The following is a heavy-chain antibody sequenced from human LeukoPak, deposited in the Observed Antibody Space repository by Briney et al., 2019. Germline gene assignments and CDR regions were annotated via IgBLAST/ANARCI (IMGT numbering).Heavy chain of an antibody. V-gene: IGHV3-30*04. J-gene: IGHJ4*02. D-gene: IGHD6-13*01. CDR3: ARDGVAAAGNFNFDY. Sequence: GRSLRLSCAASGFTISTYAIHWVRQAPGKGLEWVAVISYDGSTKHYVDSVKGRFTISRDNSKSTLYLQMNSLRAEDTAVYYCARDGVAAAGNFNFDYWGQGTLVTVSS. CDR2: ISYDGSTK. CDR1: GFTISTYA.